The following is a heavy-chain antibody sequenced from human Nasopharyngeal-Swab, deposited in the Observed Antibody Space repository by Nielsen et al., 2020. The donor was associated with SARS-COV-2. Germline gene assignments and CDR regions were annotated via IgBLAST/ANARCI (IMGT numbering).Heavy chain of an antibody. CDR2: IWYAGSNK. CDR1: GFTFSSYG. CDR3: AGGQGTVTTYYYYGMDV. D-gene: IGHD4-17*01. Sequence: GGSLRLSCAASGFTFSSYGMHWVRQAPGKGLEWVAVIWYAGSNKYYADSVKGRFTISRDNSKNTLYLQMNSLRAEDTAVYYCAGGQGTVTTYYYYGMDVWGQGTTVTVSS. V-gene: IGHV3-33*01. J-gene: IGHJ6*02.